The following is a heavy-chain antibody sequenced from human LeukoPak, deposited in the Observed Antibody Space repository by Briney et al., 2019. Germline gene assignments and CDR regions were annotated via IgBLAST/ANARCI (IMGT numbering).Heavy chain of an antibody. CDR3: GRKSGVVATIDI. V-gene: IGHV4-59*08. CDR1: GGSISSYY. CDR2: IYYSGST. J-gene: IGHJ3*02. Sequence: PSETLSLTCTVSGGSISSYYWSWIRQPPGKGLEWIGYIYYSGSTNYNPSLKSRVTISVDTSKNQFSLNLKSVTAADTAVYYCGRKSGVVATIDIWGQGTMVTVSS. D-gene: IGHD5-12*01.